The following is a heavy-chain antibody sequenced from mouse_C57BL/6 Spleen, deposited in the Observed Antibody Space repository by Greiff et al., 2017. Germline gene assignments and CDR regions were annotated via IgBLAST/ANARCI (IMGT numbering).Heavy chain of an antibody. J-gene: IGHJ1*03. D-gene: IGHD1-1*01. CDR3: TRDYGSSYGYFDV. V-gene: IGHV5-9-1*02. Sequence: EVQVVESGAGLVKPGGSLKLSCAASGFTFSSYAMSWVRQPPEKRLEWVAYISSGGDYSYYADTVKGRFTISRDNARNTLYLQMSCLKSEDTTMYYCTRDYGSSYGYFDVWGTGTTVTVSS. CDR1: GFTFSSYA. CDR2: ISSGGDYS.